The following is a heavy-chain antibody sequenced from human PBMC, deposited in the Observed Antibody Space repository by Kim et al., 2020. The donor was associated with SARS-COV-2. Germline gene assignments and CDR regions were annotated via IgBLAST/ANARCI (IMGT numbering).Heavy chain of an antibody. Sequence: GGSLRLSCAASGLSFDDSAMNWVRQAPGKGLEWLAVISYDGRNKDYADSVKGRFTISRDTPKRTLFLQMNSLRVEDTGVYYCARDNYFDTIRLSGYYRGMDVWGQGTTVTVSS. CDR2: ISYDGRNK. CDR3: ARDNYFDTIRLSGYYRGMDV. V-gene: IGHV3-30*04. CDR1: GLSFDDSA. D-gene: IGHD3-22*01. J-gene: IGHJ6*02.